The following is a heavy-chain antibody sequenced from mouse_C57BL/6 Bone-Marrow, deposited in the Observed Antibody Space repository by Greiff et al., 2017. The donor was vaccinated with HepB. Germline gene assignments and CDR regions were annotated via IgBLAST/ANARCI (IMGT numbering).Heavy chain of an antibody. CDR3: AREGYYGYDGFAY. Sequence: QVQLQQPGAELVKPGASVKLSCKASGYTFTSYWMQWVKQRPGQGLEWIGEIDPSDSYTNYNQKFKGKATLTVDTYSSTAYLQLSSLTSEDSAVYYCAREGYYGYDGFAYWGQGTLVTVSA. D-gene: IGHD2-2*01. CDR2: IDPSDSYT. J-gene: IGHJ3*01. CDR1: GYTFTSYW. V-gene: IGHV1-50*01.